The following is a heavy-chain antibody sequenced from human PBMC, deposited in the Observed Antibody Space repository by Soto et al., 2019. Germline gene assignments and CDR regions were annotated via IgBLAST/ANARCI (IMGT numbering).Heavy chain of an antibody. CDR3: ARVRSGNYPWGQFAD. J-gene: IGHJ4*02. Sequence: QVQLVQSGAEVKKPGSSVKVSCKASGGTFSNYAFGWVRQAPGHGLEWMGGIIPIFGTTNYAQNFQGRVTITADESTNTAYMELTSLRSEDTAVYYCARVRSGNYPWGQFADWGQGTLVTVSS. V-gene: IGHV1-69*01. CDR1: GGTFSNYA. CDR2: IIPIFGTT. D-gene: IGHD1-26*01.